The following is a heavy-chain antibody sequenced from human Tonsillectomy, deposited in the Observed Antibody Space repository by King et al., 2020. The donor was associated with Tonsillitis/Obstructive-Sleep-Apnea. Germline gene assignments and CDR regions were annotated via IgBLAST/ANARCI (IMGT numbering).Heavy chain of an antibody. Sequence: QLQESGPGLVKPSQTLSLTCTVSGGSISSGGYYWSWIRQHPGKGLEWIGYIYYSGSTYYHPSLKSRVTISVDTSKNQFSLKLSSVTAADTAVYYCARDPDPTYYYGMDVWGQGTTVTVSS. CDR2: IYYSGST. CDR1: GGSISSGGYY. CDR3: ARDPDPTYYYGMDV. V-gene: IGHV4-31*03. J-gene: IGHJ6*02.